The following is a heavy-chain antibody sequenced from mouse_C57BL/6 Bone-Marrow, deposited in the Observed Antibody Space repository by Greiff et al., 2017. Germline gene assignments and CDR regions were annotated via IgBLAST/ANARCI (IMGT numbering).Heavy chain of an antibody. V-gene: IGHV1-64*01. J-gene: IGHJ4*01. CDR3: AVYYDYYAMDY. CDR1: GYTFTSYW. CDR2: IHPNSGST. Sequence: QVQLQQSGAELVKPGASVKLSCKASGYTFTSYWMHWVKQRPGQGLEWIGMIHPNSGSTNYNEKFKSKATLTVDKSSSTAYMQLSSLTSEDSAVYYCAVYYDYYAMDYWGQGTSVTVSS. D-gene: IGHD2-1*01.